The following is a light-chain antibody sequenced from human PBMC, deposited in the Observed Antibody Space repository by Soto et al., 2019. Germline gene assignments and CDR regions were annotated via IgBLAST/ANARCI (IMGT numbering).Light chain of an antibody. CDR3: CSYAGSSTPYI. CDR1: ASNIGSNF. CDR2: TNS. Sequence: QSVLTQPPSASGPPGQRVTISCSGRASNIGSNFVSWYQVVPGTAPKLLIYTNSHRPSGVPDRFSGSKSGNTASLTISGLQTEDEADYYCCSYAGSSTPYIFGTGTKVTVL. J-gene: IGLJ1*01. V-gene: IGLV1-44*01.